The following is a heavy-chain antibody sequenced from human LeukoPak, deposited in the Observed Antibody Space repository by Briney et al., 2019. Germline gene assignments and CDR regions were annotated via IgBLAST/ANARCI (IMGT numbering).Heavy chain of an antibody. CDR1: GDSITSGAFY. CDR2: VYYSGST. J-gene: IGHJ5*02. Sequence: SETLSLTCDVSGDSITSGAFYWAWIRQSPGKGLEWIGNVYYSGSTQYNPSLRGRVSISMDKTKNQFSLNLNSVSVTDTAIYYCARRDYAAWFDPWGQGTLVTVSS. CDR3: ARRDYAAWFDP. D-gene: IGHD4/OR15-4a*01. V-gene: IGHV4-39*01.